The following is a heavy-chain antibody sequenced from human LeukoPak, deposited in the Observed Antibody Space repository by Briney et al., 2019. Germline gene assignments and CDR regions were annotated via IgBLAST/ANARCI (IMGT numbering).Heavy chain of an antibody. Sequence: SETLSLTCTVSGGSISSGGYYWSWIRQPPGKGLEWIGEINHSGSTNYNPSLKSRVTISVDTSKNQFSLKLSSVTAADTAVYYCARAPNIVVVPAAIKDAFDIWGQGTMVTVSS. J-gene: IGHJ3*02. D-gene: IGHD2-2*01. V-gene: IGHV4-39*07. CDR2: INHSGST. CDR3: ARAPNIVVVPAAIKDAFDI. CDR1: GGSISSGGYY.